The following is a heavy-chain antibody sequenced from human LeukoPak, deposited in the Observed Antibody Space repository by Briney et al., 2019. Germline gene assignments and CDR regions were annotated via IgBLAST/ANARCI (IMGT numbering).Heavy chain of an antibody. CDR2: INPNSGGT. D-gene: IGHD3-10*01. V-gene: IGHV1-2*02. CDR1: GYTFTGYY. CDR3: ARVPHRAYGSGSYYGSFDY. J-gene: IGHJ4*02. Sequence: ASVKVSCKASGYTFTGYYMHWVRQAPGQGLEWMGWINPNSGGTNCAQKFQGRVTMTRDTSISTAYMELSRLRSDDTAVYYCARVPHRAYGSGSYYGSFDYWGQGTLVTVSS.